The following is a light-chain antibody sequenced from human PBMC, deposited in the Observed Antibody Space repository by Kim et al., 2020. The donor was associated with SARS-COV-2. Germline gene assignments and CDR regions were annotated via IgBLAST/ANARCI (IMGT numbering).Light chain of an antibody. J-gene: IGLJ1*01. Sequence: GQSVTISCTATSSDVGGYNYVSWYQHHPGKAPKLLIYEVTKRPSGVPDRFSGSKSGNTASLTVSGLQPEDESDYYCSSYAGINIFVFGTGTKVTVL. CDR1: SSDVGGYNY. CDR3: SSYAGINIFV. V-gene: IGLV2-8*01. CDR2: EVT.